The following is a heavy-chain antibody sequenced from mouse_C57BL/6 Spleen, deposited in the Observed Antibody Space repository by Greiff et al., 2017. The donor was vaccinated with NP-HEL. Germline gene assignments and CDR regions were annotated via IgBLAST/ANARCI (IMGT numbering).Heavy chain of an antibody. V-gene: IGHV1-81*01. CDR2: IYPRSGNT. CDR1: GYTFTSYG. J-gene: IGHJ4*01. CDR3: AYYYGSSPSAMDY. Sequence: VQLQQSGAELARPGASVKLSCKASGYTFTSYGISWVKQRTGQGLEWIGEIYPRSGNTYYNEKFKGKATLTADKSSSTAYMELRSLTSEDSAVYFCAYYYGSSPSAMDYWGQGTSVTVSS. D-gene: IGHD1-1*01.